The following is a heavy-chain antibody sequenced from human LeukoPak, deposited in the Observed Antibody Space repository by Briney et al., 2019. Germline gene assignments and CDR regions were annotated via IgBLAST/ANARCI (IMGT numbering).Heavy chain of an antibody. J-gene: IGHJ4*02. CDR2: ISPNTGAT. V-gene: IGHV1-2*02. Sequence: ASVKVSCKTSVYTYTGYYLHWVRQAPGQGLEWMGWISPNTGATKYAQKFQGRVAMTRDTSISIAYMELSRLRSDDTAAYYCARGLYNTYPEDYWGQGTLVTVSS. D-gene: IGHD1-1*01. CDR3: ARGLYNTYPEDY. CDR1: VYTYTGYY.